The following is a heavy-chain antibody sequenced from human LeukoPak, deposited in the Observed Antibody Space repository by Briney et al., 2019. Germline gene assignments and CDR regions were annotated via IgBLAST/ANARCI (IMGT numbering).Heavy chain of an antibody. D-gene: IGHD5-12*01. CDR3: ARGSYDSD. V-gene: IGHV3-11*04. J-gene: IGHJ4*02. CDR1: GFTFSDYY. Sequence: GGSLRLSCAASGFTFSDYYMSWVRQAPGKGLQWLSYISGSGSSIYYADSVKGRLSISRDNAKNSLFLQMNSLRAEDTAVYYCARGSYDSDWGQGTLVTVSS. CDR2: ISGSGSSI.